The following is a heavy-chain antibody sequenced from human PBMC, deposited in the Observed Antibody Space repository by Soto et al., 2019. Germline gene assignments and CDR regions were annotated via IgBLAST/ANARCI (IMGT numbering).Heavy chain of an antibody. J-gene: IGHJ4*02. CDR3: ARIGSSSSVDTAFFDY. CDR1: GFSLSTSGMC. CDR2: IDWDDDK. Sequence: GSGPTLVNPTQTLTLTCTFSGFSLSTSGMCVSWIRQPPGKALEWLALIDWDDDKYYSTSLKTRLTISKDTSKNQVVLTMTNMDPVDTATYYCARIGSSSSVDTAFFDYWGQGTLVTVSS. V-gene: IGHV2-70*01. D-gene: IGHD6-6*01.